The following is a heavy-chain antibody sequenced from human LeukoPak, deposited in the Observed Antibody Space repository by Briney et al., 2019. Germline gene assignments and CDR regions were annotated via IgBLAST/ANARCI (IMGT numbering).Heavy chain of an antibody. CDR1: GFTFSSYA. CDR2: ISYDGSNK. J-gene: IGHJ4*02. CDR3: ARDKTQQPLYYFDY. D-gene: IGHD6-13*01. V-gene: IGHV3-30-3*01. Sequence: GGSLRLSCAASGFTFSSYAMHWVRQAPGKGLEWVAVISYDGSNKYYADSVKGRFTISRDNSKNTLYLQMNSLRAEDTAVYYCARDKTQQPLYYFDYWGQGTLVTVSS.